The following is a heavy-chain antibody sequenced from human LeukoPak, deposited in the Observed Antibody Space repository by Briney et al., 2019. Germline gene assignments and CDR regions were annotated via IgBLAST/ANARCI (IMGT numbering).Heavy chain of an antibody. V-gene: IGHV1-2*02. CDR1: GYTFTGYY. Sequence: ASVKVSCKASGYTFTGYYMHWVRQAPGQGLEWMGWINPNSGGTNYAQKFEGRVTMTRDTSISTAYMELSRLRSDDTAVYYCARTKITLFGDNTHDYWGQGTLVTVSS. J-gene: IGHJ4*02. D-gene: IGHD3-3*01. CDR3: ARTKITLFGDNTHDY. CDR2: INPNSGGT.